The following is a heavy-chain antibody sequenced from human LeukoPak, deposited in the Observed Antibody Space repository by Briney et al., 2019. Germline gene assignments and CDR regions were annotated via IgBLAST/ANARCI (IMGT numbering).Heavy chain of an antibody. CDR3: AKGGYDYIEVAYFDF. D-gene: IGHD5-12*01. CDR1: GFSFNSYA. Sequence: PGGSLRLSCAASGFSFNSYAISWVRQAPGKGLEWVSIIIASSGATFYADSVKGRFTISRDTSKNTLYLQLNSLRLEDTAVYYCAKGGYDYIEVAYFDFWGQGTLVTVSS. J-gene: IGHJ4*02. V-gene: IGHV3-23*01. CDR2: IIASSGAT.